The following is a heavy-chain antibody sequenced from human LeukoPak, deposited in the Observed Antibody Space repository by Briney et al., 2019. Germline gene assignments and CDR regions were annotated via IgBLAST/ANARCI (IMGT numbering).Heavy chain of an antibody. CDR2: ISYDESDK. J-gene: IGHJ6*02. Sequence: GGSLRLSCAASGFTSSNYGMHWVRQAPGKGLEWVAVISYDESDKYYADSVKGRFAISRDNSKNTLYLQMNSLRPEDTAVYYCAKGVVAATNAAYYGMDVWGQGTTVTVSS. V-gene: IGHV3-30*18. CDR3: AKGVVAATNAAYYGMDV. D-gene: IGHD2-15*01. CDR1: GFTSSNYG.